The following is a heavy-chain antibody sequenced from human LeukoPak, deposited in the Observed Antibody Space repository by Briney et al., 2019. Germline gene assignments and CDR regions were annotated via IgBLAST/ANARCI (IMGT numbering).Heavy chain of an antibody. J-gene: IGHJ3*02. D-gene: IGHD3-10*01. CDR2: INAGNGNT. Sequence: ASVKVSCTASGYTFTSYAMHWVRQAPGQRREWMGWINAGNGNTKYSQEFQGRVTITRDTSASTAYMELSSLRSEDMAVYYCARGSPTHFYGSGTFYKSRGQLNTWGQGTMVTVSS. V-gene: IGHV1-3*03. CDR3: ARGSPTHFYGSGTFYKSRGQLNT. CDR1: GYTFTSYA.